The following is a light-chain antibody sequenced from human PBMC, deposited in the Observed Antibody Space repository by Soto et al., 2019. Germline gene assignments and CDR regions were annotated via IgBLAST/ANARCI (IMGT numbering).Light chain of an antibody. CDR3: QSYDSSLSGFYV. V-gene: IGLV1-40*01. CDR1: SSNIGAGYD. Sequence: QTVLTQPPSVCGAPGQRVTISCTGSSSNIGAGYDVHWYQQLPGTAPKLLIYGSSNRPSGVPDRFSGSKSGTSASLAITGLQAEDEADYYCQSYDSSLSGFYVFGTGTKLTVL. J-gene: IGLJ1*01. CDR2: GSS.